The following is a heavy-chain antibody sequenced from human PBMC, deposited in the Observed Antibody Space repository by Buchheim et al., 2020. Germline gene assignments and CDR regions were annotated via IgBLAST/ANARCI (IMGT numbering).Heavy chain of an antibody. J-gene: IGHJ5*02. D-gene: IGHD1-26*01. Sequence: QVQLQESGPGLVKPSQTLSLICTVSGGSIRSGDNHWSWIRQAPGKGLEWIGTIYYSGTTYYSPSLKSRVITSVDTSQNQFSLKLSSVTAADTAVYFCARDDRSSGSSNWFDPWGQGTL. V-gene: IGHV4-30-4*01. CDR1: GGSIRSGDNH. CDR2: IYYSGTT. CDR3: ARDDRSSGSSNWFDP.